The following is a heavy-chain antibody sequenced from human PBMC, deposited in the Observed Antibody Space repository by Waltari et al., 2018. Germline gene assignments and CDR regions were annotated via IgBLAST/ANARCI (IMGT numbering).Heavy chain of an antibody. CDR2: IHTEVRRT. J-gene: IGHJ6*02. Sequence: EVQLVESGGGLVQAGGSLRLSCAAAGFTYSRSWKQWVRQVPGKGLVGVYRIHTEVRRTTYADSVKGRLTISRDNAKITLSLQMNSLRAEYTAVYYCARGSFLEWLGGMDVWGQGTTVSVS. CDR3: ARGSFLEWLGGMDV. CDR1: GFTYSRSW. D-gene: IGHD3-3*02. V-gene: IGHV3-74*03.